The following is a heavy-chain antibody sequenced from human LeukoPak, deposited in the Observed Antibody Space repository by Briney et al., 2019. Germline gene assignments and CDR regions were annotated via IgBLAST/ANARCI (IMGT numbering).Heavy chain of an antibody. J-gene: IGHJ4*02. Sequence: GGSLRLSCAASGFTFSTYNMNWVRQAPGKGLEWVSAISSSSSYIYYADSVKGRFTISRDNAKNSLYLQMNSLRAEDTAVYYCARDRVHHSGITMVRGVIEPPLGYWGQGTLVTVSS. CDR2: ISSSSSYI. D-gene: IGHD3-10*01. V-gene: IGHV3-21*01. CDR3: ARDRVHHSGITMVRGVIEPPLGY. CDR1: GFTFSTYN.